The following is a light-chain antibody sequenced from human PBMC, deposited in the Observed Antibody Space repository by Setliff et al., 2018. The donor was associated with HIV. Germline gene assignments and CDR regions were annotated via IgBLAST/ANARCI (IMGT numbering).Light chain of an antibody. CDR3: VLYLGSGISDVL. V-gene: IGLV8-61*01. CDR2: STN. CDR1: SGSVSTSYY. J-gene: IGLJ2*01. Sequence: QTVVTQEPSFSVSPGGTVTLTCGLSSGSVSTSYYPSWYQQTPGQAPRTLIYSTNTRSSGVPDRFSGSILGNKAALTITGAQADDESDYYCVLYLGSGISDVLFGGGTKGTVL.